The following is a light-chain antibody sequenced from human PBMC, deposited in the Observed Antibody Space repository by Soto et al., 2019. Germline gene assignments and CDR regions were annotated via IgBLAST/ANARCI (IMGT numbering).Light chain of an antibody. Sequence: QSVLTQPPSASGSPGQSVTISCTGTSTDIGIFNYVSWYQHHPGKAPKLIIYEVTKRPSGVPDRFSGSKSGNTASLTVSGLQAEDEADYYRSSYAGSNTYVFGIGTKVTVL. J-gene: IGLJ1*01. CDR1: STDIGIFNY. CDR3: SSYAGSNTYV. CDR2: EVT. V-gene: IGLV2-8*01.